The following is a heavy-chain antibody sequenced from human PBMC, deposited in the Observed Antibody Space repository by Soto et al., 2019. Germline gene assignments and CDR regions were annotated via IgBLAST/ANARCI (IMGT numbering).Heavy chain of an antibody. CDR3: ARHVGVAGTRGFDY. D-gene: IGHD6-19*01. Sequence: QVQLQESGPGLVKPSETLSLTCAVSGTSISSNFWWSWVRRPPGKGLVWIGEAHPSGTTNYNPSLESRVTISVDKSNNQLSLNLNSLTAADTAVFFCARHVGVAGTRGFDYWGQGVLVAVSS. V-gene: IGHV4-4*02. CDR2: AHPSGTT. J-gene: IGHJ4*02. CDR1: GTSISSNFW.